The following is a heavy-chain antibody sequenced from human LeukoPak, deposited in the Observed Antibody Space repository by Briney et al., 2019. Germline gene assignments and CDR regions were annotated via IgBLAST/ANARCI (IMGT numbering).Heavy chain of an antibody. CDR1: DFTFSSYG. Sequence: QAGGSLRLSCAASDFTFSSYGMHWVRQAPGKGLEWVALIWYDGSNKFYADSVKGRFTISRDNSKNALYLQMNSLRADGTAVYYCAKDYLAGLVPYYFDYWGQGTLVTVSS. J-gene: IGHJ4*02. CDR3: AKDYLAGLVPYYFDY. CDR2: IWYDGSNK. V-gene: IGHV3-33*06. D-gene: IGHD3-10*01.